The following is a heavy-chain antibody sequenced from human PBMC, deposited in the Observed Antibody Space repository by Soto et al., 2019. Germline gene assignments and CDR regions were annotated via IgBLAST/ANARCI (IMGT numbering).Heavy chain of an antibody. Sequence: SETLSLTCTVSGGSISSGGYYWSWIRQHPGKGLEWIGYIYNSGSTYYNPSLKSRLSISVDTSKSQFSLRLSSVTSADTAVYYCATTSVAGTAYFDYWGQGTLVTVSS. CDR3: ATTSVAGTAYFDY. CDR2: IYNSGST. CDR1: GGSISSGGYY. J-gene: IGHJ4*02. D-gene: IGHD6-19*01. V-gene: IGHV4-31*03.